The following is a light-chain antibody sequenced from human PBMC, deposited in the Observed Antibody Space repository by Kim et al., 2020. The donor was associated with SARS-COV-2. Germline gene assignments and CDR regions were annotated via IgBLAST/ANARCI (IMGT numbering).Light chain of an antibody. Sequence: SLSPGERATLSRRASQSVNTFVAWYRQKPGQAPRLLIFDASNRATGIPARFSGSGSGTDFTLTISSLEPEDFAVYYCQQRNNWLTFGGGTKVDIK. J-gene: IGKJ4*01. V-gene: IGKV3-11*01. CDR1: QSVNTF. CDR3: QQRNNWLT. CDR2: DAS.